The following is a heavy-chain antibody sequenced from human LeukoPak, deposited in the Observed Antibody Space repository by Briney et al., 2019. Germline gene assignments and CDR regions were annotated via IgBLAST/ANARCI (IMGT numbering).Heavy chain of an antibody. V-gene: IGHV3-53*01. CDR2: IYSGGDT. CDR3: ARATPTKVPRDYYGMDV. D-gene: IGHD4/OR15-4a*01. J-gene: IGHJ6*02. CDR1: GFTVSSNF. Sequence: GGSLLLSCAASGFTVSSNFMTWVRQAPGKGLEWVSIIYSGGDTYYTDSVKGRFTISRDNSKNTLYLQMNSLRVEDTALYYCARATPTKVPRDYYGMDVWGQGTTVTVSS.